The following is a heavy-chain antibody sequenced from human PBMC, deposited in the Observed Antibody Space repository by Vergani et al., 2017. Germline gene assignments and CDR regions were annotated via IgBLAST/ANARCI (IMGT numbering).Heavy chain of an antibody. Sequence: QVQMVQSTAEVKKPGASVKVSCKASGYTFTSYGISWVRQAPGQGLEWMGWISTYNGNTNSAQNLQGRVTMTTETSTSTAYMELRSLRSDDTAVYYCARGPSYCSSTSCYIDYWGQGTLVTVSS. V-gene: IGHV1-18*01. CDR3: ARGPSYCSSTSCYIDY. CDR2: ISTYNGNT. D-gene: IGHD2-2*02. CDR1: GYTFTSYG. J-gene: IGHJ4*02.